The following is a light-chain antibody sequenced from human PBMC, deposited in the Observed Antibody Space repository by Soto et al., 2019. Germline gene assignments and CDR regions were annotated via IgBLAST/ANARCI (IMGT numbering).Light chain of an antibody. V-gene: IGKV1-39*01. CDR1: QSISSY. J-gene: IGKJ5*01. Sequence: DIQMTQSPSSLSASVGDRVTITCRASQSISSYLNWYQQKPGNAPKLLLYAASSLQSGVPSRFSGSGSGTDFTLTISSLQPEDFATYYCQQSYSTPITFGQGTRLEI. CDR2: AAS. CDR3: QQSYSTPIT.